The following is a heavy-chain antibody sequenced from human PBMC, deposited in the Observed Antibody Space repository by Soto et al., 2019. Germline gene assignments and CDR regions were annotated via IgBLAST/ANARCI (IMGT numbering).Heavy chain of an antibody. CDR2: INPSGGST. CDR3: AIAVDGLAYFQH. D-gene: IGHD6-19*01. CDR1: GYTFTSYY. Sequence: QVQLVQSGAEVKKPGASVKVSCKASGYTFTSYYMHWVRQAPGQGLEWMGIINPSGGSTSYAQKCQSRVTMTRDTSTSTVYMELSSLRSEDTAVYYCAIAVDGLAYFQHWGQGTLVTVSS. J-gene: IGHJ1*01. V-gene: IGHV1-46*03.